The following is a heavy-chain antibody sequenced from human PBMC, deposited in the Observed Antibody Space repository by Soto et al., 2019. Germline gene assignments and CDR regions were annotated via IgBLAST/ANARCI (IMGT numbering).Heavy chain of an antibody. D-gene: IGHD3-10*01. CDR3: ARANYYGSPGDFDY. Sequence: GVSLRLSCAASGFTCSSDSMNWVRQAPGKGLEWVSYISSSSSTIYYADSVKGRFTISRDNAKNSLYLQMNSLRAEDTAVYYCARANYYGSPGDFDYWGQGTLVTVSS. V-gene: IGHV3-48*01. J-gene: IGHJ4*02. CDR1: GFTCSSDS. CDR2: ISSSSSTI.